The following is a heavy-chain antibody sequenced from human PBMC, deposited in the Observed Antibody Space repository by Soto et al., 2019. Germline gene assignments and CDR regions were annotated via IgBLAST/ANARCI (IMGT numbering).Heavy chain of an antibody. Sequence: GWSLRLACASSVFTFISYWMHWVRQAPGKGLVWVSRINSDGSSTSYADSVKGRFTISRDNAKNTLYLQMNSLRAEDTAVYYCARDRYDFWSGYLNVWFDPWGQGTLVTVSS. V-gene: IGHV3-74*01. CDR3: ARDRYDFWSGYLNVWFDP. CDR1: VFTFISYW. J-gene: IGHJ5*02. CDR2: INSDGSST. D-gene: IGHD3-3*01.